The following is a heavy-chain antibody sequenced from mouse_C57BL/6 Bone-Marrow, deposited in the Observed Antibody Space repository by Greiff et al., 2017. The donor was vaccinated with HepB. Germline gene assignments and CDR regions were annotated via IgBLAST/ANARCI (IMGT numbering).Heavy chain of an antibody. CDR3: ARTGTAQASYAMDY. J-gene: IGHJ4*01. V-gene: IGHV1-61*01. CDR2: IYPSDSET. D-gene: IGHD3-2*02. Sequence: QVQLQQPGAELVRPGSSAKLSCKASGYTFTSYWMDWVKQRPGQGLEWIGNIYPSDSETHYNQKFKDKATLTVDKSSSTAYMQLSSLTSEDSAVYYCARTGTAQASYAMDYWGQGTSVTVSS. CDR1: GYTFTSYW.